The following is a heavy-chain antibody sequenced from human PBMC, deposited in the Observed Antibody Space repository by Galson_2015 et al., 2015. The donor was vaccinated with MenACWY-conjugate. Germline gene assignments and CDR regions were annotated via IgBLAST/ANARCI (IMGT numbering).Heavy chain of an antibody. J-gene: IGHJ4*02. V-gene: IGHV3-48*02. CDR2: ISSSSSTI. Sequence: GSLRLSCAASGFTFSTYSMNWVRQAPGEGLEWVSYISSSSSTIYYADSVKGRFTISRDNAKNSLYLQMNTLRDEDTAVYYCARVPGYSYGYYDWWGQGTLVTVSS. D-gene: IGHD5-18*01. CDR3: ARVPGYSYGYYDW. CDR1: GFTFSTYS.